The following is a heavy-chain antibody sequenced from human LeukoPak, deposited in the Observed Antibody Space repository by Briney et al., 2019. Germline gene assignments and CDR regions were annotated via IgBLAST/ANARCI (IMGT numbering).Heavy chain of an antibody. D-gene: IGHD6-6*01. Sequence: GESLKISCKGSGYSFSSYWIAWVRQMPGKGLAWMGIIYPGDSESRYSPSFQGQVTFSADKSISTAYLQWTSLKASDTAMYYCARHEAEYSSSSGLDYWGQGTLVTVSS. V-gene: IGHV5-51*01. CDR3: ARHEAEYSSSSGLDY. CDR2: IYPGDSES. CDR1: GYSFSSYW. J-gene: IGHJ4*02.